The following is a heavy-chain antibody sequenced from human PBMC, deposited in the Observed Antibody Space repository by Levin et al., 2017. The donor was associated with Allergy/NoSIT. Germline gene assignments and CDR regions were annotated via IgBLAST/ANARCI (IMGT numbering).Heavy chain of an antibody. J-gene: IGHJ5*02. Sequence: GESLKISCSASGFTFSSYAMHWVRQAPGKGLEYVSAISSNGGSTYYADSVKGRFTISRDNSKNTLYLQMSSLRAEDTAVYYCVKDVTMVRESWFDPWGQGTLVTVSS. CDR3: VKDVTMVRESWFDP. D-gene: IGHD3-10*01. CDR2: ISSNGGST. V-gene: IGHV3-64D*06. CDR1: GFTFSSYA.